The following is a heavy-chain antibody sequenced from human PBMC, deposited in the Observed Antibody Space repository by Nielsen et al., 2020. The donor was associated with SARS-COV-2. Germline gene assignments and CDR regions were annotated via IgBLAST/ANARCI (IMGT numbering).Heavy chain of an antibody. CDR2: IWYDGSNK. V-gene: IGHV3-33*01. J-gene: IGHJ4*02. Sequence: GESLKISCAASGFTFSSYGMHWVRQAPGKGLEWVAVIWYDGSNKYYADSVKGRFTISRDNSKNSLYLQMNSLRAEDTALYHCARVGSSWYYDYWGQGTLVTVSS. CDR3: ARVGSSWYYDY. D-gene: IGHD6-13*01. CDR1: GFTFSSYG.